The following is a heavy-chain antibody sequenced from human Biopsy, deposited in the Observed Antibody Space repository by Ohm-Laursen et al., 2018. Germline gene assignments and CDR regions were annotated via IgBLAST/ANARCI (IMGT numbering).Heavy chain of an antibody. Sequence: SVKASCNASGYTFTSYGISWVRQAPGQGLEWMGWINTKNGNTIYAQNLQGRVTMTADTSTSTAYMEVTSLRSDDTAVYYCARAKLEPVYYYYGMDVWGQGTTVTVSS. D-gene: IGHD1-1*01. J-gene: IGHJ6*02. CDR3: ARAKLEPVYYYYGMDV. CDR1: GYTFTSYG. V-gene: IGHV1-18*01. CDR2: INTKNGNT.